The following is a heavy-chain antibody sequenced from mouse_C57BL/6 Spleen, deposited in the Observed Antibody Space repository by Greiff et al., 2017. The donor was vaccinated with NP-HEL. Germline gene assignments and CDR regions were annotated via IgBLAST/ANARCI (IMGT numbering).Heavy chain of an antibody. V-gene: IGHV1-15*01. J-gene: IGHJ2*01. CDR1: GYTFTDYE. Sequence: QVQLKESGAELVRPGASVTLSCKASGYTFTDYEMHWVKQTPVHGLEWIGAIDPETGGTAYNQKFKGKAILTADKSSSTAYMELRSLTSEDSAVYYCTPITTVVPYYFDYWGQGTTLTVSS. CDR3: TPITTVVPYYFDY. D-gene: IGHD1-1*01. CDR2: IDPETGGT.